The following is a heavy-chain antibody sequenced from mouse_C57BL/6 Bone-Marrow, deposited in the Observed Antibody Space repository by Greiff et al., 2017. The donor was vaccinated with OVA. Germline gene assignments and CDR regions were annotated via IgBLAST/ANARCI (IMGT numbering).Heavy chain of an antibody. Sequence: QVQLKQSGPELVKPGASVKLSCKASGYTFTSYDINWVKQRPGQGLEWIGWIYPRAGSTTYNQKFKGKAILTVDKSSSTAYMELRSLTSEDSAVYFCAMSNFYYYGSSCFDYWGQGTTLTDSS. J-gene: IGHJ2*01. CDR2: IYPRAGST. V-gene: IGHV1-85*01. CDR3: AMSNFYYYGSSCFDY. D-gene: IGHD1-1*01. CDR1: GYTFTSYD.